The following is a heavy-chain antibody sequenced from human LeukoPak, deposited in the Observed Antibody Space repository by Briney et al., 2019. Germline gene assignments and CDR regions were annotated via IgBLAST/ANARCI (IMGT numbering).Heavy chain of an antibody. CDR3: AKRYNWNEPHFDY. D-gene: IGHD1-1*01. CDR2: IRYDGSNK. J-gene: IGHJ4*02. V-gene: IGHV3-30*02. CDR1: GFTFTSYG. Sequence: GGSLRLSCAASGFTFTSYGMHWVRQAPGKGLEWVAFIRYDGSNKYYANSVKGRFTISRDNSKNTLYLQMDSLRAEDTAVYYCAKRYNWNEPHFDYCGQGTLVTVSS.